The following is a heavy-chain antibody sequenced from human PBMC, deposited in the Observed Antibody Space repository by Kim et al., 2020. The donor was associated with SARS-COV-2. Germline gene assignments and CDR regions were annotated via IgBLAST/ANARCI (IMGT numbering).Heavy chain of an antibody. CDR1: GFTFSSYA. CDR3: AKAANYDSSGYRYYYGMDV. CDR2: ISGSGGST. D-gene: IGHD3-22*01. J-gene: IGHJ6*02. V-gene: IGHV3-23*01. Sequence: GGSLRLSCAASGFTFSSYAMSWVRQAPGKGLEWVSAISGSGGSTYYADSVKGRFTISRDNSKNTLYLQMNSLRAEDTAVYYCAKAANYDSSGYRYYYGMDVWGQGTTVTVSS.